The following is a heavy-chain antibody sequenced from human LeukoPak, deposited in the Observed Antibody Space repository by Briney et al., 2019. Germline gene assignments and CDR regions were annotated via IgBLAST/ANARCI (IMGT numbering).Heavy chain of an antibody. CDR2: IYSGGST. CDR3: ARDRGREDQYFQH. V-gene: IGHV3-53*01. Sequence: GGSLRLSCATSGFTFSNYAMSWVRQAPGKGLEWVSVIYSGGSTYYADSVKGRFTISRDNSKNTLYLQMNSLRVEDTAVYYCARDRGREDQYFQHWGQGTLVTVSS. J-gene: IGHJ1*01. CDR1: GFTFSNYA.